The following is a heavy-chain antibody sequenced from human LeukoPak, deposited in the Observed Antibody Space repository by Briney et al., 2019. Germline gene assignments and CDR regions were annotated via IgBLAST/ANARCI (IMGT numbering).Heavy chain of an antibody. Sequence: VASVKVSCKASGYTFTGYYMHWVRQAPGQGLEWMGWISAYNGNTNYAQKLQGRVTMTTDTSTSTAYMELRSLRSDDTAVYYCARDYPTTVVTPIDYWGQGTLVTVSS. V-gene: IGHV1-18*04. CDR1: GYTFTGYY. CDR3: ARDYPTTVVTPIDY. J-gene: IGHJ4*02. CDR2: ISAYNGNT. D-gene: IGHD4-23*01.